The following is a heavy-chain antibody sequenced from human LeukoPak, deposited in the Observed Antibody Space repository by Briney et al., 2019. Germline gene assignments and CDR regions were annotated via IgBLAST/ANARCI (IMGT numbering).Heavy chain of an antibody. D-gene: IGHD3-10*01. CDR1: GGSISSGAFY. CDR2: IYYSGRA. Sequence: SETLSLSCTVSGGSISSGAFYWSWIRQPPGKGLEWIGYIYYSGRAYYNSSLKSRVTISVDTSKYQVSLKLSSVTAADTAVYYCARDAMVRGVISMYYYYYGMDVWGQGTTVTVSS. V-gene: IGHV4-30-4*01. CDR3: ARDAMVRGVISMYYYYYGMDV. J-gene: IGHJ6*02.